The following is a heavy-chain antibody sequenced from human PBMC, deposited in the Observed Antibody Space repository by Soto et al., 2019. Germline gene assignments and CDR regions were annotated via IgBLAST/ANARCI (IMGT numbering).Heavy chain of an antibody. CDR3: ARDPYYYDSSGYPGGGYFDY. D-gene: IGHD3-22*01. CDR1: GGSISSYY. J-gene: IGHJ4*02. CDR2: IYYSGST. Sequence: SETLSLTCTVSGGSISSYYWSWIRQPPGKGLEWIGYIYYSGSTNYNPSLKSRVTISVDTSKNQFSLKLSSVTAADTAVYYCARDPYYYDSSGYPGGGYFDYWGQGTLVTVS. V-gene: IGHV4-59*01.